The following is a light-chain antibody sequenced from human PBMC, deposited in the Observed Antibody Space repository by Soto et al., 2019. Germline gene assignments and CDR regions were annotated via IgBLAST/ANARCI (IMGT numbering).Light chain of an antibody. V-gene: IGKV3-15*01. CDR1: QSLLHSNGINY. J-gene: IGKJ5*01. CDR3: QQYSNWPPFT. CDR2: DTS. Sequence: DIVMTHSPLSLPVTPVDPASISCMSSQSLLHSNGINYLAWYQQKPGQTPRLLIYDTSTRATGIPARFSGSGSGTEFTLTISSLQSADSAVYYCQQYSNWPPFTFGQGTRLEIK.